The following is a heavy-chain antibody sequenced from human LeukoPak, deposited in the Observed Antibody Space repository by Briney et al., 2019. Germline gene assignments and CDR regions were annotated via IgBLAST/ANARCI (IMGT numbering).Heavy chain of an antibody. D-gene: IGHD3-9*01. CDR2: ISSSSSYI. CDR3: ARDGDFDWLLYLDY. Sequence: GGSLRLSCAASGFTFSSYSMNWVRQAPGKGLEWVSSISSSSSYIYYADSVKGRFTISRDNAKNSLYLQMYSLSPEDTAVYYCARDGDFDWLLYLDYWGQGTLVTVSS. CDR1: GFTFSSYS. J-gene: IGHJ4*02. V-gene: IGHV3-21*01.